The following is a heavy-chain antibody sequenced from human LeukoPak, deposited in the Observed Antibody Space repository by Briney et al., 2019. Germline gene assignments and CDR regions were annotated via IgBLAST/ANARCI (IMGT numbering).Heavy chain of an antibody. Sequence: GGSLRLSCAASGFTFDDYAMHWVRHAPGKGLEWVSGISWNSGSIGYADSVKGRFTISRDNAKNSLYLQMNSLRAEDTALYYCAKSSGYFEKYYFDYWGQGTLVTVSS. CDR2: ISWNSGSI. CDR1: GFTFDDYA. J-gene: IGHJ4*02. V-gene: IGHV3-9*01. CDR3: AKSSGYFEKYYFDY. D-gene: IGHD3-22*01.